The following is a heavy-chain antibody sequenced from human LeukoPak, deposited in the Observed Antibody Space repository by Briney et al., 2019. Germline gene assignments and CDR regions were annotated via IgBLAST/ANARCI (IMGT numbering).Heavy chain of an antibody. V-gene: IGHV1-18*01. J-gene: IGHJ4*02. CDR3: ARGEPIFDY. Sequence: GASVKVSCKASGYTFTTFVITWVRQAPGEGLEWMGWISTYSGNTRYAQKFQGRVTMTTDTSASTASMELRSLRSDDTAVYYCARGEPIFDYWGQGTLVTVSS. CDR2: ISTYSGNT. CDR1: GYTFTTFV. D-gene: IGHD1-26*01.